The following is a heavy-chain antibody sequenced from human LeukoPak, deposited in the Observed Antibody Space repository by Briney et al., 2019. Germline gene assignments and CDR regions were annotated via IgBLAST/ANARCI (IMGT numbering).Heavy chain of an antibody. Sequence: SETLSLTCAVSGGSLSGYDWSWIRQPPGKGLEWIGDTDQNEITNYNPSLKSRVSISVDMSKNHFSLKLNSVTAADTAVYYCATEWTDGEYVDYWGQGTLVTVSS. CDR2: TDQNEIT. CDR3: ATEWTDGEYVDY. CDR1: GGSLSGYD. J-gene: IGHJ4*02. D-gene: IGHD4-17*01. V-gene: IGHV4-34*01.